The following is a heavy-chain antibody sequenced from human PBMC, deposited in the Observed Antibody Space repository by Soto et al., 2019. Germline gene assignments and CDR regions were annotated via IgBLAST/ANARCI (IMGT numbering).Heavy chain of an antibody. D-gene: IGHD3-22*01. Sequence: PGGSLRLSCAASGFTFGASALQWVRQASGKGLEWLGRIGSKGETYATAYAASVKDRFTISRDNSKNTLYLQMGSLRAEDMAVYYCTRSTYYYDSSGQNWFDPWGQGTLVNVS. J-gene: IGHJ5*02. V-gene: IGHV3-73*01. CDR2: IGSKGETYAT. CDR1: GFTFGASA. CDR3: TRSTYYYDSSGQNWFDP.